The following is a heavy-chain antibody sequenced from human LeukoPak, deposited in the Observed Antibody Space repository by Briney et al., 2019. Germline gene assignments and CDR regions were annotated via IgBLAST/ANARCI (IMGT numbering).Heavy chain of an antibody. CDR1: GFTFSSYA. Sequence: PGGSLRLPCAASGFTFSSYAMHWVRQAPGKGLEWVAVISYDGSNKYYADSVKGRFTISRDNSKNTLYLQMNSLRAEDTAVYYCARGVYYDILTGNRQSPGVLNWFDPWGQGTLVTVSS. J-gene: IGHJ5*02. D-gene: IGHD3-9*01. V-gene: IGHV3-30-3*01. CDR2: ISYDGSNK. CDR3: ARGVYYDILTGNRQSPGVLNWFDP.